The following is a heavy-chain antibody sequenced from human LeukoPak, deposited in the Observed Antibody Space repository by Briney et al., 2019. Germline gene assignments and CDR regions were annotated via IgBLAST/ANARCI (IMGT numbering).Heavy chain of an antibody. D-gene: IGHD3-10*01. CDR1: GFTFDDYA. J-gene: IGHJ3*02. CDR2: ISWNSGSI. Sequence: GGSLRLSCAASGFTFDDYAMHWVRQAPGKGLGWVSVISWNSGSIGYADSVKGRFTISRDNAKNSLYLQMNSLRAEDMALYYCAKGGESGDFRDAFDIWGQGTMATVSS. CDR3: AKGGESGDFRDAFDI. V-gene: IGHV3-9*03.